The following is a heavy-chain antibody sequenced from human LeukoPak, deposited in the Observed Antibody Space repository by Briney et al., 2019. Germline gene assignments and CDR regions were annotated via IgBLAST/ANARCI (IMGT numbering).Heavy chain of an antibody. Sequence: GGSLRLSCAASTFTFSSYVIHWVRQAPGKGLEWVAFIRYDGNNKYCADSVKGRFTISRDNSKNTLYLQMNSLRVEDTAVYYCANTMYSSGWSPFDYWGQGTLVTVSS. V-gene: IGHV3-30*02. CDR3: ANTMYSSGWSPFDY. CDR2: IRYDGNNK. J-gene: IGHJ4*02. D-gene: IGHD6-19*01. CDR1: TFTFSSYV.